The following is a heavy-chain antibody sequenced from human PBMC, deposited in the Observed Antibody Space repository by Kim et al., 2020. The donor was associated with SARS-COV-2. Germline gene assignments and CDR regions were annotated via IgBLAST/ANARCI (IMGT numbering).Heavy chain of an antibody. V-gene: IGHV3-48*03. J-gene: IGHJ4*02. CDR1: GFTFSSYE. CDR2: ISSSGSTI. CDR3: ARGLEMDTITAFGN. D-gene: IGHD5-18*01. Sequence: GGSLRLSCAASGFTFSSYEMHWVRQAPGKGLEWVSYISSSGSTIYYADSVKGRFTISRDNAKNSLYLQMNSLRAEDTAVYYCARGLEMDTITAFGNWGQGTLVTVSS.